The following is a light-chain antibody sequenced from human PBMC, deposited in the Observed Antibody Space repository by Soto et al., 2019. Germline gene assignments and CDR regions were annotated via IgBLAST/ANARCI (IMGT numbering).Light chain of an antibody. J-gene: IGKJ1*01. Sequence: ESLLAQAPGILSLSPGERPSLCWRASQSVSSTYLIWYQQKPGQAPRLLIYGASSRATGVPDRFSGGGSGTDFTLTISRLEPEDFAVYYCQHFVHSLTWTFGQGTKVDIK. CDR3: QHFVHSLTWT. V-gene: IGKV3-20*01. CDR2: GAS. CDR1: QSVSSTY.